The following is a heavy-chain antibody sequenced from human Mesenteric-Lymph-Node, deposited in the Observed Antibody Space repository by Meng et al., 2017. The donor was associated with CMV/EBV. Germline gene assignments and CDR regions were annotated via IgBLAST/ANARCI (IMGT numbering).Heavy chain of an antibody. V-gene: IGHV3-7*01. D-gene: IGHD3/OR15-3a*01. CDR2: IKQDGSEK. Sequence: GESLKISCAASGFTFSSYWMSWVRQAPGKGLEWVANIKQDGSEKYYVDSVKGRFTISRDNAKNSLYLQMNSLRAEDTAVYYCARGTLFGPESWFDPWGQGTLVTVSS. CDR1: GFTFSSYW. J-gene: IGHJ5*02. CDR3: ARGTLFGPESWFDP.